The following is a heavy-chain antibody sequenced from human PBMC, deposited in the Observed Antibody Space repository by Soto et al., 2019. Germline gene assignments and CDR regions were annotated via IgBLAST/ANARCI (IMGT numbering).Heavy chain of an antibody. Sequence: GGSLRLSCAASGFTFSSYSMNWVRQVPGKGLEWVASISSGSSDTWYADSVKGRFIISRDNVQNSLFLQMNTLRPEDTAIYYCARVAYWGPGTQVTVSS. J-gene: IGHJ4*02. CDR1: GFTFSSYS. V-gene: IGHV3-21*01. CDR2: ISSGSSDT. CDR3: ARVAY.